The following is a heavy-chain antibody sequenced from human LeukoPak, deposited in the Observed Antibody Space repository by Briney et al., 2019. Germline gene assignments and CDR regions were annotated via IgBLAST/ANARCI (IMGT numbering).Heavy chain of an antibody. D-gene: IGHD2-2*01. V-gene: IGHV4-38-2*01. CDR2: VSHSGST. CDR3: ARFIVVVPAANGGDWFDP. Sequence: SETLSLTCAVSGYSISNGYHWGWIRQPPGKGVNWIGSVSHSGSTYYNSSLKSRVTMSIDTSKNHVSLKLSSVTAADTAVYYCARFIVVVPAANGGDWFDPWGQGTLVTVSS. CDR1: GYSISNGYH. J-gene: IGHJ5*02.